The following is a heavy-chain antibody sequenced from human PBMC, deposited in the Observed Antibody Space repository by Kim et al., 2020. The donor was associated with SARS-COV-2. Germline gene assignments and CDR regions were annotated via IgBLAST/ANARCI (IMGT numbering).Heavy chain of an antibody. Sequence: SHKYYAHTVKGRFTSSRDNSKNTLELQMNSMSAETTAVYYCAQDLGSYVGYWGQGTLVTVSS. J-gene: IGHJ4*02. D-gene: IGHD2-15*01. V-gene: IGHV3-30*02. CDR3: AQDLGSYVGY. CDR2: SHK.